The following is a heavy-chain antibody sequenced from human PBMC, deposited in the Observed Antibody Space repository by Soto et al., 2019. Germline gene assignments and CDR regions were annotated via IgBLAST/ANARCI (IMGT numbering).Heavy chain of an antibody. J-gene: IGHJ5*02. CDR2: ISWNSGSI. V-gene: IGHV3-9*01. Sequence: HPGGSLRLSCAASGFTCDDYAMHWVRQAPGKGLEWVSGISWNSGSIYYADSVKGRFTISRDNAKNSLYLQMNSLRAEDTAVYYCASTVFPWGQGTLVTVFS. CDR3: ASTVFP. D-gene: IGHD3-10*01. CDR1: GFTCDDYA.